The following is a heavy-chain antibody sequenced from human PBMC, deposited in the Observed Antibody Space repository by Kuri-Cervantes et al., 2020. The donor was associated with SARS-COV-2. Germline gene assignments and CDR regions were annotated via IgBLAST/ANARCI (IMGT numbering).Heavy chain of an antibody. CDR2: ISYDGSNK. Sequence: GESLKISCAASGFTFSSYAMHWVRQAPGKGLEWVAVISYDGSNKYYADSVKGRFTISRDNSKNTLYLQMNSLRAEDTAVYYCARGFGVALYGMDVWGQGTTVTVSS. CDR3: ARGFGVALYGMDV. CDR1: GFTFSSYA. J-gene: IGHJ6*02. D-gene: IGHD3-3*01. V-gene: IGHV3-30-3*01.